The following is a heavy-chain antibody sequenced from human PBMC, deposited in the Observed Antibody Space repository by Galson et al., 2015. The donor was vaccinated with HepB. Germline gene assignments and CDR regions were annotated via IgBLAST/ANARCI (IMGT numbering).Heavy chain of an antibody. CDR1: GYTFTGYY. Sequence: SVKVSCKASGYTFTGYYMHWVRQAPGQGLEWMGRINPNSGGTNYAQKFQGRVTMTRDTSISTAYMELSRLRSDDTAVYYCARGGFGGSSSWDYYYYYYMDGWGKGTTVTVSS. V-gene: IGHV1-2*06. CDR3: ARGGFGGSSSWDYYYYYYMDG. CDR2: INPNSGGT. J-gene: IGHJ6*03. D-gene: IGHD6-6*01.